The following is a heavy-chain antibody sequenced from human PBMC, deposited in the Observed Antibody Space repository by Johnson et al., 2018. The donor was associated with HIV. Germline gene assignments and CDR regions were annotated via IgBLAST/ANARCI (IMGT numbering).Heavy chain of an antibody. CDR1: GFTFSSYG. CDR2: ISYGGGKK. V-gene: IGHV3-30*03. Sequence: QVQLVESGGGVVQPGRSLRLSCAASGFTFSSYGMHWVRQAPGKGLEWVAVISYGGGKKYYGDSVEGRFTISKEISKNTLYLQMDSLRPEDTAVYYCARGRKDIEAADGLDNDAFDMWGQGTMVTVSS. D-gene: IGHD5-12*01. CDR3: ARGRKDIEAADGLDNDAFDM. J-gene: IGHJ3*02.